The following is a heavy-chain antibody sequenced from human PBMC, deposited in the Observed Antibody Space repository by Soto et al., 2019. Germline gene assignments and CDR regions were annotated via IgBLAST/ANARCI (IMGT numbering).Heavy chain of an antibody. D-gene: IGHD2-15*01. CDR2: IIPIFGTA. Sequence: ASVKVSCKASGGTFSSYAISWVRQAPGQGLEWMGGIIPIFGTANYAQKFQGRVTITADESTSTAYMELSSLRSEDTAVYYCATGRDYCSGGSCYDWFDPWGQGTLVTVSS. CDR1: GGTFSSYA. J-gene: IGHJ5*02. V-gene: IGHV1-69*13. CDR3: ATGRDYCSGGSCYDWFDP.